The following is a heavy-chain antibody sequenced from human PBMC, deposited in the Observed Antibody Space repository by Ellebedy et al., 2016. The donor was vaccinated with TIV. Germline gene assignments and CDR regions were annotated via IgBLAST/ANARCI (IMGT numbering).Heavy chain of an antibody. CDR2: INNSGGST. V-gene: IGHV3-23*01. CDR1: GFTFSSYA. CDR3: AKDRSASGSYYPEY. J-gene: IGHJ4*02. Sequence: GESLKISCAASGFTFSSYAMSWVRQAPGKGLEWVSGINNSGGSTYYADSVKGRFTISRDNSKNTLYLQMNSLRAEDTAVYYCAKDRSASGSYYPEYWGQGTLVTVSS. D-gene: IGHD3-10*01.